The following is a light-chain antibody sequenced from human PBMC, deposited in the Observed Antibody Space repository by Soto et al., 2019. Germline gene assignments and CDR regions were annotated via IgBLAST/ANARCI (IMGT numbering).Light chain of an antibody. CDR1: SNDVGGYNY. CDR2: DVS. CDR3: SSYTGSDVVV. J-gene: IGLJ2*01. Sequence: QSALTQPASVSGSPGQSITISCTGTSNDVGGYNYVSWYQQPPGKAPKLMIYDVSNRPSGGSNRFSGSKSGNTASLTISGLQAEDEADYYCSSYTGSDVVVFGGGTKLTVL. V-gene: IGLV2-14*01.